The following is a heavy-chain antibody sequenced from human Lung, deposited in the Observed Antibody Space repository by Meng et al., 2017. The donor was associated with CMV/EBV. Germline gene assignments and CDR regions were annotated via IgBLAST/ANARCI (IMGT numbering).Heavy chain of an antibody. CDR3: ARAGRYCSSTSCYNEDYYYYYGMDV. CDR2: INPSGGST. V-gene: IGHV1-46*01. D-gene: IGHD2-2*02. Sequence: ASXXVSXKASGYTFTSYYMHWVRQAPGQGLEWMGIINPSGGSTSYEQKFQGRVTMTRDTYTSSVYMELSGLRSEDTAVYYCARAGRYCSSTSCYNEDYYYYYGMDVWXQGTTVTVSS. CDR1: GYTFTSYY. J-gene: IGHJ6*02.